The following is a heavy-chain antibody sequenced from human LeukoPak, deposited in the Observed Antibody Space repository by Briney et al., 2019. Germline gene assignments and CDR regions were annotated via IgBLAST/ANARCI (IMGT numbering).Heavy chain of an antibody. J-gene: IGHJ5*02. D-gene: IGHD4-11*01. V-gene: IGHV6-1*01. CDR3: ARDRDSDFEWGPYDP. CDR1: GDSVSSNTAS. CDR2: TYYRSKWSN. Sequence: SQTLSLTCAISGDSVSSNTASWSWLRQSPSRGLEWLGRTYYRSKWSNDYAPSMKSRVTINADTSRNQFSLQLNSVTPEDTAVYFCARDRDSDFEWGPYDPWGQGTLVIVSS.